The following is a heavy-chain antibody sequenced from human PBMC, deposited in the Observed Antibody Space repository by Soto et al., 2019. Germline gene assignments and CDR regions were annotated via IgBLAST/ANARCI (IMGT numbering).Heavy chain of an antibody. CDR3: ASQLLTIGSFDY. D-gene: IGHD2-2*01. Sequence: QVQLVESGGGVVQPGGSLRLSCAASGFIFNNYAMHWVRQAPGKGLEWVAVISYDGSNKYYADSVKGRFTISRDNSKNTLSLQMNSLRAEDTAVYYCASQLLTIGSFDYWGQGTLVTVSS. CDR2: ISYDGSNK. V-gene: IGHV3-30-3*01. J-gene: IGHJ4*02. CDR1: GFIFNNYA.